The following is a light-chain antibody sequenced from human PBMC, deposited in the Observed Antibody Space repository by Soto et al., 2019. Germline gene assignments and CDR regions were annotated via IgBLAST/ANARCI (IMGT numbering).Light chain of an antibody. Sequence: QSALTQPPSASGSPGQSVTFSCTGTSSDGGGYNFVSWYQQHPGKAPKLMIYDVSERPSGVPARFSGSKSGNTASLTVSGLQAEDEADYYCSSYAGTNNYVVFGGGTKLTVL. V-gene: IGLV2-8*01. CDR1: SSDGGGYNF. CDR2: DVS. CDR3: SSYAGTNNYVV. J-gene: IGLJ2*01.